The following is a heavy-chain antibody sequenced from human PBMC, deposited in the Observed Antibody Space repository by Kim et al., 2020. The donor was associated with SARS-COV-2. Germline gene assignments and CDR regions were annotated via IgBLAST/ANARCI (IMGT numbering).Heavy chain of an antibody. V-gene: IGHV3-30*18. Sequence: WGSLRLSCAASGFTFSSYCMNWVRQAPGKGLEWVAVISYGGSNKYYADSVKGRFTISRDNSKNTLYLQMNSLRAEDTAVYYCAKDLSFVGMGYYYDSSGSLLRCDFDYWGQGTLVTVSS. CDR2: ISYGGSNK. D-gene: IGHD3-22*01. CDR3: AKDLSFVGMGYYYDSSGSLLRCDFDY. J-gene: IGHJ4*02. CDR1: GFTFSSYC.